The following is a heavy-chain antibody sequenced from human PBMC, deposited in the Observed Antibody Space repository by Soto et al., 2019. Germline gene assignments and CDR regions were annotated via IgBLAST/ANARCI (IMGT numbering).Heavy chain of an antibody. J-gene: IGHJ6*02. D-gene: IGHD2-2*01. CDR3: AGAYCSGTTCYGLYGMDV. Sequence: GGSLRLSCAASGFSFTNYAMHWVRQASGKGLEWVSSMSGSGGGTYYADSVKGRFTISRDNSKNTLFLQMNSLRAEDTALYYCAGAYCSGTTCYGLYGMDVWGQGTTVTISS. V-gene: IGHV3-23*01. CDR1: GFSFTNYA. CDR2: MSGSGGGT.